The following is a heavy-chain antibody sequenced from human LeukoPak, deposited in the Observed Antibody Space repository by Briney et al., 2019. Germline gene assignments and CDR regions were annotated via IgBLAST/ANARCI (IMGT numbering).Heavy chain of an antibody. CDR1: GFTFSSYS. D-gene: IGHD3-3*01. Sequence: GGSLRLSCAASGFTFSSYSMNWVRQAPGKGLEWVSSISSSSNYIYYADSVKGRVTISRDNAKNSLYLQMNSLRAEDTAVYYCARYYDFWSSYSSYYHMDVWGKGTTVTVSS. CDR2: ISSSSNYI. CDR3: ARYYDFWSSYSSYYHMDV. V-gene: IGHV3-21*01. J-gene: IGHJ6*03.